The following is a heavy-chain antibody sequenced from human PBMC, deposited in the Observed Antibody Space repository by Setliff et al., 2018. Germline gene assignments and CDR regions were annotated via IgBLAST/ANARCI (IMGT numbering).Heavy chain of an antibody. J-gene: IGHJ4*02. CDR3: ARDGGEY. Sequence: GSLRLSCAASGFTFSSCWMSWVRQAPGKGLEWVANIKQDGSEKYYVDSVKGRFTISRDNAKNSLYLQRNSLRAEDTAVYYCARDGGEYWGQGTLVTVSS. D-gene: IGHD3-16*01. CDR1: GFTFSSCW. CDR2: IKQDGSEK. V-gene: IGHV3-7*01.